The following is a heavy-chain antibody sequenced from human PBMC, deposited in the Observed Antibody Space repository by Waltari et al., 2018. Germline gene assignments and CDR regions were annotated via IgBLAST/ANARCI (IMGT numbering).Heavy chain of an antibody. V-gene: IGHV1-18*04. Sequence: QVQLVQSGPAVKKPGAPVKVSCKASGYTFTTYIITWVRQAPGQGLEWMGWIRDYDGNINYAQKVQDRVTMTTDTSATTAYMELRSLRSDDAAVYYCARRRRIAVTDSEAFYFDYWGQGTLVTVSS. D-gene: IGHD6-19*01. CDR1: GYTFTTYI. CDR3: ARRRRIAVTDSEAFYFDY. CDR2: IRDYDGNI. J-gene: IGHJ4*02.